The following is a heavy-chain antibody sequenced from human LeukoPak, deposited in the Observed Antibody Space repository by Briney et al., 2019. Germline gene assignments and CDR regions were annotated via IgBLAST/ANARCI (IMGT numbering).Heavy chain of an antibody. CDR3: ARDITYGINY. Sequence: PSETLSLTCTVSGGSISSYYWSWIRQPPGKGLEWIGYIYYSGSTNYNLSLKSRVTISVDTSKNQFSLKLSSVTAADTAVYYCARDITYGINYWGQGTLVTVSS. D-gene: IGHD1-14*01. CDR2: IYYSGST. V-gene: IGHV4-59*01. J-gene: IGHJ4*02. CDR1: GGSISSYY.